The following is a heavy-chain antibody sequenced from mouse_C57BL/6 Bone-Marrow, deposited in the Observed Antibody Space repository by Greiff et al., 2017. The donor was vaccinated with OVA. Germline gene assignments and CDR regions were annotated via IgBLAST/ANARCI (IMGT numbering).Heavy chain of an antibody. V-gene: IGHV5-17*01. CDR1: GFTFSDYG. D-gene: IGHD1-1*02. J-gene: IGHJ2*01. Sequence: EVKLVESGGGLVKPGGSLKLSCAASGFTFSDYGMHWVRQAPEKGLEWVAYISSGSSTIYYADTVKGRFTISRDNAKTTLFLQMTSLRSENTALYCCARHYGHHGMYYFDYWGQGTTLTVSS. CDR2: ISSGSSTI. CDR3: ARHYGHHGMYYFDY.